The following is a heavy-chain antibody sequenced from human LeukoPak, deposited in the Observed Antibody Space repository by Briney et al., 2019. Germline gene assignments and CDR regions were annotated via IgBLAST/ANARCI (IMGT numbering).Heavy chain of an antibody. D-gene: IGHD1-26*01. Sequence: PSETLSLTCAVYGGSFSGYYWSWIRQPPGKGLECIGKINHSGSTNYNPSLKSRVTISVDTSKNQFSLKLSSVTAADTAVYYCARGSGSYPVIRGRVYFDYWGQGTLVTVSS. CDR2: INHSGST. CDR1: GGSFSGYY. V-gene: IGHV4-34*01. CDR3: ARGSGSYPVIRGRVYFDY. J-gene: IGHJ4*02.